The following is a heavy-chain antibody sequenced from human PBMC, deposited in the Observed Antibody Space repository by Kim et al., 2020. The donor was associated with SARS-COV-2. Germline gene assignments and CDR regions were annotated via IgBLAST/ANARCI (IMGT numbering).Heavy chain of an antibody. V-gene: IGHV4-31*03. CDR2: FYYSGNT. J-gene: IGHJ6*01. D-gene: IGHD3-10*01. CDR3: AGADFSTPLWFGENYG. Sequence: SETLSLTCTVSGGSISSGGYYWSWMRQHPGKGLDWIVYFYYSGNTYSNPTRQSRITIAVDKTKNQFTLKLSSVAAADAAEYDSAGADFSTPLWFGENYG. CDR1: GGSISSGGYY.